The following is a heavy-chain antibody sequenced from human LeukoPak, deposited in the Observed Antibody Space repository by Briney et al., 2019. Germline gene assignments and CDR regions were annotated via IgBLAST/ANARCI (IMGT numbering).Heavy chain of an antibody. CDR2: IIPIFGIA. CDR3: ARHFTYGDYEPAHFDY. D-gene: IGHD4-17*01. J-gene: IGHJ4*02. V-gene: IGHV1-69*04. CDR1: GDTFSSNA. Sequence: SVKVSCKASGDTFSSNAISWVRQAPGQGLEWMGRIIPIFGIANYAQKFQGRVTITADKSTSTAYMELSSLRSEDTAVYYCARHFTYGDYEPAHFDYWGQGTLVTVSS.